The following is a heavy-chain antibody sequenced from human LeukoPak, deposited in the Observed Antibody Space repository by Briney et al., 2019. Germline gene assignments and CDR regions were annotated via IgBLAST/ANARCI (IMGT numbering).Heavy chain of an antibody. D-gene: IGHD3-22*01. CDR1: GSTFRSFW. J-gene: IGHJ4*02. CDR3: ARGSHDISGYRYFFDY. V-gene: IGHV3-7*01. Sequence: GGSLRLSCAASGSTFRSFWMSWVRQAPGKGLEWVANINQDGSAGYFVDSVKGRFTISRDNAMTSLYLHMDGLRAEDTGIYFCARGSHDISGYRYFFDYWGQGTLVTVSS. CDR2: INQDGSAG.